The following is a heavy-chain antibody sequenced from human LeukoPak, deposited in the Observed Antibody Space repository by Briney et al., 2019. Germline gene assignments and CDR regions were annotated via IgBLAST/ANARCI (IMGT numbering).Heavy chain of an antibody. Sequence: PSETLSLTCTVSGGSISSSSYYWGWIRQPPGKGLEWIGSIYYSGSTYYNPSLKSRVTISVDTSKNQFSLKLSSVTAADTAVYYCARHSQSAHVDYWGQGTLVTVSS. J-gene: IGHJ4*02. V-gene: IGHV4-39*01. CDR3: ARHSQSAHVDY. CDR2: IYYSGST. CDR1: GGSISSSSYY.